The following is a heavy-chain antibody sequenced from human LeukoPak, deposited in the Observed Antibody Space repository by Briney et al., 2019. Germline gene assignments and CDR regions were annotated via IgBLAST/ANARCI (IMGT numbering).Heavy chain of an antibody. Sequence: GGSLRLSCAASGFTFSDSYMSWIRQAPGKGLKWLSYIRTSGTTIYYADSVKGRFTISRDNAKNSLYLQMNSLRAEDTAVYYCARRLSGSDSHAFDIWGQGTMVTVSS. J-gene: IGHJ3*02. V-gene: IGHV3-11*01. D-gene: IGHD5-12*01. CDR2: IRTSGTTI. CDR3: ARRLSGSDSHAFDI. CDR1: GFTFSDSY.